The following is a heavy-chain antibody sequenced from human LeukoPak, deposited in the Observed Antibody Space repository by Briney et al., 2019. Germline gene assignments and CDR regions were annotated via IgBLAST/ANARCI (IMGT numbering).Heavy chain of an antibody. Sequence: SETLSLTCTVSGVSITNYYWSWIRQPPGKGLEWIGYIYYTGSTNYNLSLRSRVTISVDTSENQFSLKLTSVTAADTAVYFCAGGGDSGGDYYPMFDYWGRGTLVTVSS. CDR1: GVSITNYY. D-gene: IGHD3-22*01. CDR2: IYYTGST. CDR3: AGGGDSGGDYYPMFDY. V-gene: IGHV4-59*01. J-gene: IGHJ4*02.